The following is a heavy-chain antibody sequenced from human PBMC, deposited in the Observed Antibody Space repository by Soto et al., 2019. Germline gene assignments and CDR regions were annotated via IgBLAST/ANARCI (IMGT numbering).Heavy chain of an antibody. D-gene: IGHD1-26*01. CDR2: IVPMLGTP. Sequence: QVQLVQSGAEVKEPGSSVRVSCKASGGTFDNFIMNWVRQTPGQGLEWMGGIVPMLGTPTYAEKFKGRVTISATGSTSTMYMEVTSLRSEDTAIYYWARNGTYSSSLSQYSGMDVGGQGTTVTVSS. J-gene: IGHJ6*02. CDR3: ARNGTYSSSLSQYSGMDV. CDR1: GGTFDNFI. V-gene: IGHV1-69*01.